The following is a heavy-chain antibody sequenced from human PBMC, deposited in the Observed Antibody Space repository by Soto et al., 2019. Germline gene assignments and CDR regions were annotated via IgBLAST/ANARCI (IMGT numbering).Heavy chain of an antibody. Sequence: PXESLTLAFAASGFTVSGSAMHWVRQASGKGLEWVGRIRSKANSYATAYAASVKGRFTISRDDSKNTAYLQMNSLKTEDTAVYYCTGGYCSGGSCNYYYYGMDVCGQGTTVTVSS. V-gene: IGHV3-73*01. J-gene: IGHJ6*02. CDR3: TGGYCSGGSCNYYYYGMDV. D-gene: IGHD2-15*01. CDR2: IRSKANSYAT. CDR1: GFTVSGSA.